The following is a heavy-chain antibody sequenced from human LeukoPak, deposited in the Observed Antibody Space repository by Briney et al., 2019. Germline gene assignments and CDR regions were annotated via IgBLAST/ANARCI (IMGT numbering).Heavy chain of an antibody. V-gene: IGHV1-2*02. J-gene: IGHJ4*02. CDR3: AREFRSGIAAAGSYYFDY. Sequence: GASVKVSCKASGYTFTGYYMHWVRQAPGQGLEWMGWINPNSGGTNYAQKFQGRVTMTRDTSISTAYMELSRLRSDDTAVYYCAREFRSGIAAAGSYYFDYWGQGTLVTASS. D-gene: IGHD6-13*01. CDR1: GYTFTGYY. CDR2: INPNSGGT.